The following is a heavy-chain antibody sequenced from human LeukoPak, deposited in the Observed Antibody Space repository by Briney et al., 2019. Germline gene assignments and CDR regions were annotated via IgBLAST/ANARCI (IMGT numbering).Heavy chain of an antibody. CDR1: GGTFSSYA. D-gene: IGHD3-22*01. V-gene: IGHV1-24*01. CDR2: FDPEDGET. Sequence: ASVKVSCKASGGTFSSYAISWVRQAPGQGLEWMGGFDPEDGETIYAQKFQGRVTMTEDTSTDTAYMELSSLRSEDTAVYYCATPNPRITMIVALGWWGQGTLVTVSS. J-gene: IGHJ4*02. CDR3: ATPNPRITMIVALGW.